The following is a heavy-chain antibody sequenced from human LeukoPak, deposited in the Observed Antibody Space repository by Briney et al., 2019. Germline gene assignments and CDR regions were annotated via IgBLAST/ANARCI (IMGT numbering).Heavy chain of an antibody. D-gene: IGHD3-16*02. V-gene: IGHV3-64D*06. J-gene: IGHJ4*02. CDR2: ISSNGGST. CDR1: GFTFSSYA. CDR3: VKAAMITFGGVIDRFDY. Sequence: GGSLRLSCSASGFTFSSYAMHWVRQAPGKGLEYVSAISSNGGSTYYADSVKGRFTISRDNSKNTLYLQVSSLRAEDTAVYYCVKAAMITFGGVIDRFDYWGQGTLVTVSS.